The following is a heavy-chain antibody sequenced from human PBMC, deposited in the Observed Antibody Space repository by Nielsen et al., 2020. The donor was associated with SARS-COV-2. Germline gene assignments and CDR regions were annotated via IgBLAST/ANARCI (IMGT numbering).Heavy chain of an antibody. Sequence: SVKVSCKASGGTFSTYAISWVRQAPGQGLEWMGRIIPLLDITNYAERFQGRVTITADESTSTAYMELSSLHQGPIGLPPGTLLQEHLWG. CDR1: GGTFSTYA. CDR2: IIPLLDIT. J-gene: IGHJ6*01. CDR3: TLLQEHL. V-gene: IGHV1-69*04.